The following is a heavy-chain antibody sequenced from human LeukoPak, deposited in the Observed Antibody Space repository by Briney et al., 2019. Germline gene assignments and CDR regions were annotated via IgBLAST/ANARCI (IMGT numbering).Heavy chain of an antibody. CDR3: AKRLYGSGGYYQFDY. J-gene: IGHJ4*02. D-gene: IGHD3-10*01. V-gene: IGHV3-23*01. Sequence: GGSLRLSCAASGFTVSSNYMSWVRQAPGKGLEWVSTVGAGGGSTYYADSVKGRFTISRDNPKNTLHLQMNSLRAEDTAVYYCAKRLYGSGGYYQFDYWGQGTLVTVSS. CDR1: GFTVSSNY. CDR2: VGAGGGST.